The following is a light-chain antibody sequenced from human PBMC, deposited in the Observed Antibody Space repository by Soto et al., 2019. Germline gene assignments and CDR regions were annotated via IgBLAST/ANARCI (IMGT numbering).Light chain of an antibody. V-gene: IGKV2-30*01. J-gene: IGKJ2*01. CDR1: QDLVYSDGNTY. CDR3: MPAKHWYT. Sequence: DVVLTQSPLSLPVTLGHPASISCRSSQDLVYSDGNTYLSWFQQRPGQSPRRLIYKVSNRDSGVPERFSGSGSGTDFTLKISRVEAEDVGVYYCMPAKHWYTFGQGTKLEIK. CDR2: KVS.